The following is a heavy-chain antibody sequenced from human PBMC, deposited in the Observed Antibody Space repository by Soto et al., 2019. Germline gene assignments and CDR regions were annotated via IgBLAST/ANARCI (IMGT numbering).Heavy chain of an antibody. CDR3: ARGGGGGSRNGYFQH. CDR2: IWYDGSNK. Sequence: GGSLRLSCAASGFTFSSYGMHWVRQAPGKGLEWVAVIWYDGSNKYYADSVKGRFTISRDNSKNTLYLQMNSLRAEDTAVYYCARGGGGGSRNGYFQHWGQGTLVTVSS. CDR1: GFTFSSYG. J-gene: IGHJ1*01. D-gene: IGHD2-15*01. V-gene: IGHV3-33*01.